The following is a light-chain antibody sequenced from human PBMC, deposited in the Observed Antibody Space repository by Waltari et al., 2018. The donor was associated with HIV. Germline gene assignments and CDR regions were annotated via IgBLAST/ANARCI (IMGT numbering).Light chain of an antibody. CDR3: QQYNNWPPIT. CDR2: GGS. CDR1: PSVRSH. Sequence: ETLMTQSRATLSVSPGATATIACRATPSVRSHLVWYQQQHGQAPRLLIYGGSTRATGIPDRFSGSVSGTEFTLTITSLQAEDFAVDYCQQYNNWPPITFGQRTRLEIK. V-gene: IGKV3-15*01. J-gene: IGKJ5*01.